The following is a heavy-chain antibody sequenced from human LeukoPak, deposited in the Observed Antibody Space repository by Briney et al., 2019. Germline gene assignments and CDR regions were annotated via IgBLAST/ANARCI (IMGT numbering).Heavy chain of an antibody. Sequence: ASVKVSCKASGYTFTGYYMHWVRQAPGQGLEWMGWINPNSGGTNYAQKFQGRVTMTRDTSISTAYMELSRLRSDDTAVYYCARGPLYYYDSSGYYDFDYWGQGTLVTVSS. CDR1: GYTFTGYY. CDR2: INPNSGGT. V-gene: IGHV1-2*02. J-gene: IGHJ4*02. CDR3: ARGPLYYYDSSGYYDFDY. D-gene: IGHD3-22*01.